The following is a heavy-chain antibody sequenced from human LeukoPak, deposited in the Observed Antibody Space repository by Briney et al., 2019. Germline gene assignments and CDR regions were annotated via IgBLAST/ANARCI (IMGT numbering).Heavy chain of an antibody. J-gene: IGHJ6*03. V-gene: IGHV3-66*02. CDR2: IYSGGST. D-gene: IGHD2-2*01. CDR3: ARVPGCSSTSCNYYYYYMDV. Sequence: PGGSLRLSCAASGFTVSSNYMSWVRQAPGKGLEWVSVIYSGGSTYYADSVKGRFTISRDNSKNTLYLQMNSLRAEDTAVYYCARVPGCSSTSCNYYYYYMDVWSKGTTVTVSS. CDR1: GFTVSSNY.